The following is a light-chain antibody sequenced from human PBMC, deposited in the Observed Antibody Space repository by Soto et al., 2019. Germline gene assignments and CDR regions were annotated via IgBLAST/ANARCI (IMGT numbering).Light chain of an antibody. CDR1: QSVRSS. V-gene: IGKV3-15*01. CDR2: GAS. J-gene: IGKJ4*01. CDR3: KQYNNWPLT. Sequence: EIVLTQSPGTLSLSPGERATLSCRASQSVRSSSLAWYQQKPGQAPRLLISGASTRATGIQARFSGSGSGTEFTLTIRSLQSEDFAVYHCKQYNNWPLTFGGGTKVDIK.